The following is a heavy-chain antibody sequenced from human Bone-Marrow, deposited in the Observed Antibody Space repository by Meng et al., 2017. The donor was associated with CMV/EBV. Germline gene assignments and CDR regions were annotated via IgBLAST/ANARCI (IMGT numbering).Heavy chain of an antibody. Sequence: GGSLRLSCAASGFTFSSYAMSWVRQAPGKGLEWVSAISGSGGSTYYADSVKGRFTISRDNSKNTLYLQMNSLRAEDTAVYYCAKAGCQRSSTSCYGPLYYYYGMDVWGQGTTVTVSS. CDR1: GFTFSSYA. V-gene: IGHV3-23*01. CDR2: ISGSGGST. D-gene: IGHD2-2*01. CDR3: AKAGCQRSSTSCYGPLYYYYGMDV. J-gene: IGHJ6*02.